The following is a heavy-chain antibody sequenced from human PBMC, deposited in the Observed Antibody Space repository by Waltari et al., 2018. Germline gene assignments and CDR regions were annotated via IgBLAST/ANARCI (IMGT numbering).Heavy chain of an antibody. V-gene: IGHV3-30*03. CDR1: GFDFGRYG. CDR3: ARPDNERAFDI. Sequence: QVQLVESGGGVVQPGRSLRLSCAASGFDFGRYGMHWVRQAPGKGLEWVSIIYYDGNKRDYADSVKGRFTVSRDNSKNTMYLQMNSLRPEDTALYYCARPDNERAFDIWGQGTMVTVSS. CDR2: IYYDGNKR. D-gene: IGHD1-1*01. J-gene: IGHJ3*02.